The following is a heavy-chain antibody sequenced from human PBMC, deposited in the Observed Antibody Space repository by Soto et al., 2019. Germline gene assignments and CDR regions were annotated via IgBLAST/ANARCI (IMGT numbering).Heavy chain of an antibody. CDR1: GFNFRTFT. Sequence: QIHLVESGGGVGQPGRSLRLSCASSGFNFRTFTMHWVRQAPGKGLEWVAGISYDGINAYYADSVKGRFAISRDNSKNTVSLQINSLRPADTAAYYCAKDGVNYASLSPVDYWGQGTLVTVSS. V-gene: IGHV3-30*09. CDR2: ISYDGINA. CDR3: AKDGVNYASLSPVDY. J-gene: IGHJ4*02. D-gene: IGHD2-2*01.